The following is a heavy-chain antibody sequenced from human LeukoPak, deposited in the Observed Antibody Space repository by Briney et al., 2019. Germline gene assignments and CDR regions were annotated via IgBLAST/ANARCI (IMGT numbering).Heavy chain of an antibody. Sequence: PGGSLRLSCAASGITLSVYWMSWVRQAPGKGLEWVANIKQDGSEKYYRDSVQGRFTISRDNAKNSLYLHMNSLRAEDTAVYYCARSGSGYFDYWGQGSLVTVSS. J-gene: IGHJ4*02. CDR3: ARSGSGYFDY. CDR2: IKQDGSEK. V-gene: IGHV3-7*01. CDR1: GITLSVYW.